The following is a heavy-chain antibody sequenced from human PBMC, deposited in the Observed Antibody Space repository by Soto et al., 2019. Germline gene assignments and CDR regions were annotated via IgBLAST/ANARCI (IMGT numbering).Heavy chain of an antibody. J-gene: IGHJ6*02. D-gene: IGHD6-19*01. CDR3: TTDRVRRKSSSGWYSYYYYYGLDV. Sequence: GGSLRLSCVASGFTFSDAWMSWVRQAPGKXLEWVGRIKSETDGGTTDYAAPVKGRFSISRDDSRNTLYLQMNSLKTEDTAVYYCTTDRVRRKSSSGWYSYYYYYGLDVWGQGTTVTVSS. V-gene: IGHV3-15*01. CDR2: IKSETDGGTT. CDR1: GFTFSDAW.